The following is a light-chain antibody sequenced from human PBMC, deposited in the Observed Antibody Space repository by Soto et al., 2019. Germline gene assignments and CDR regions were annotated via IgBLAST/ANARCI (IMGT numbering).Light chain of an antibody. V-gene: IGKV1-39*01. Sequence: DIQMTQSPSSLSASVGDRVTITCRASQSIRSYLNWYQQKPGKAPKLLIYAASSLQSGVPSRFSGSGSGTDFTLTISSLQPEDFATYYCQQSYCTPLTFGPGTKVDIK. CDR3: QQSYCTPLT. J-gene: IGKJ3*01. CDR2: AAS. CDR1: QSIRSY.